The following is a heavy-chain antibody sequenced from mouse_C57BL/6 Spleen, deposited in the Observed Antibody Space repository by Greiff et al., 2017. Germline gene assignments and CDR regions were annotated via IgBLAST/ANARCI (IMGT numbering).Heavy chain of an antibody. V-gene: IGHV14-4*01. CDR3: TTSYYGYDRVFDY. CDR2: IDPENGDT. D-gene: IGHD2-9*01. Sequence: EVQLQQSGAELVRPGASVKLSCTASGFNIKDDYMHWVKQRPEQGLEWIGWIDPENGDTEYASKFQGKATITADTSSNTAYLQLSSLTSEDTAVYYCTTSYYGYDRVFDYWGQGTTLTVSS. J-gene: IGHJ2*01. CDR1: GFNIKDDY.